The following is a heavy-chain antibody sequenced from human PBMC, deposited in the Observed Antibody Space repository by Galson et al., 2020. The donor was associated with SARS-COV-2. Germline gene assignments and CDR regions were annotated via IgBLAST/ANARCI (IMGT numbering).Heavy chain of an antibody. CDR3: ARNKDCSGISCAFDY. V-gene: IGHV1-69*06. J-gene: IGHJ4*02. CDR2: IIPPYGTV. CDR1: GGTFSSYA. Sequence: SVKVSCKASGGTFSSYAINWMRQAPGQGLEWLGVIIPPYGTVHYAQKFQGRVTITADKSTTTAYMDLSSLTSEDTAVYYCARNKDCSGISCAFDYWGQGTLVTVSS. D-gene: IGHD2-15*01.